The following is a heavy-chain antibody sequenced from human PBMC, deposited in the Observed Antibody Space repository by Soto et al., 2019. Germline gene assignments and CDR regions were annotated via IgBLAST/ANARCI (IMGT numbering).Heavy chain of an antibody. CDR2: INPSDGST. V-gene: IGHV1-46*01. D-gene: IGHD2-15*01. CDR3: AREDGGGGRRHDF. J-gene: IGHJ4*02. CDR1: GYTFAMHY. Sequence: QVQLVQSGAEVKKPGASVKISCKTSGYTFAMHYIHWVRQVPGQGLEWMGMINPSDGSTSYVQKFQGRVTMTRDTSATTVFLNMNRLTSHDTAVFYCAREDGGGGRRHDFWGQGTLVTVSS.